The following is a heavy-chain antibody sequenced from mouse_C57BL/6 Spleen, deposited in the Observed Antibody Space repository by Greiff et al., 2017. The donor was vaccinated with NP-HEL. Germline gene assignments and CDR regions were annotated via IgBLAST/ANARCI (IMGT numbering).Heavy chain of an antibody. J-gene: IGHJ3*01. CDR3: AREWGRYEAWFAY. D-gene: IGHD2-12*01. V-gene: IGHV1-9*01. CDR1: GYTFTGYW. Sequence: QVQLQQSGAELMKPGASVKLSCKATGYTFTGYWIEWVKQRPGHGLEWIGEILPGSGSTSYNEKFKGKATFTADTSSNTAYMQLSSLTTEDSAIYYCAREWGRYEAWFAYWGQGTLVTVSA. CDR2: ILPGSGST.